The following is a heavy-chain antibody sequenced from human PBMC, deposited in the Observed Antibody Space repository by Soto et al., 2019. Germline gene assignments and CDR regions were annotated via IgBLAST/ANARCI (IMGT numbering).Heavy chain of an antibody. CDR3: ARDVGATGD. CDR1: GYTFTSYA. Sequence: QVQLVQSGAEVKKPGASVKVSCKASGYTFTSYAMHWVRQDPGQRLEWMGWINAGNGNTKYSQKFQGRVPITRDTSASTAYMELCSLSSQDTAVYYCARDVGATGDWGQGPLVTVSS. J-gene: IGHJ4*02. V-gene: IGHV1-3*01. CDR2: INAGNGNT. D-gene: IGHD1-26*01.